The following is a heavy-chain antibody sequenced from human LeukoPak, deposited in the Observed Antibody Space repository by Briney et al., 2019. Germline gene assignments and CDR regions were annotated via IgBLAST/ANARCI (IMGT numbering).Heavy chain of an antibody. CDR3: TRQGSSGWHLYAPYYYYYYMDV. V-gene: IGHV3-73*01. Sequence: GRSLRLSCAASGFTFSGSAMHWVRQASGKGLEWVGRIRSKANSYATAYAASVKGRFTISRDDSKNTAYLQMNSLKTEDTAVYYCTRQGSSGWHLYAPYYYYYYMDVWGKGTTVTVSS. CDR2: IRSKANSYAT. D-gene: IGHD6-19*01. CDR1: GFTFSGSA. J-gene: IGHJ6*03.